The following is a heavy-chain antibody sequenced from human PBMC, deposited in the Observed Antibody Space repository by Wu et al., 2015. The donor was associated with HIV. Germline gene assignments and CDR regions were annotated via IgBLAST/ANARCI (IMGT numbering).Heavy chain of an antibody. CDR1: GYTFTGYY. Sequence: QVQLVQSGAEVKKPGASVKVSCKASGYTFTGYYMHWVRQAPGQGLEWMGWINPNSGGTNYAQKFQGRVTMTRDTSISTAYMELSRLRSDDTAVYYCARVGSGAYFWSGHLYYMDVWGKGTTVTVSS. CDR3: ARVGSGAYFWSGHLYYMDV. J-gene: IGHJ6*03. D-gene: IGHD3-3*01. V-gene: IGHV1-2*02. CDR2: INPNSGGT.